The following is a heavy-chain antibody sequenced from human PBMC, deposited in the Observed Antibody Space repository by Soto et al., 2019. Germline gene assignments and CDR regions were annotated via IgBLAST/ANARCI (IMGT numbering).Heavy chain of an antibody. CDR1: GASMRSYS. CDR3: ARDLRCFVMDV. Sequence: QVELRESGPGLEKPSETVFLTCNVSGASMRSYSWTWMRQSPGKGLEWLGNIFSIGNVNLKPSLRSRHNISVDSAKNKFSLTLTSVTAANTAVYYCARDLRCFVMDVWGQGTTVTVSS. J-gene: IGHJ6*02. CDR2: IFSIGNV. D-gene: IGHD3-16*01. V-gene: IGHV4-4*08.